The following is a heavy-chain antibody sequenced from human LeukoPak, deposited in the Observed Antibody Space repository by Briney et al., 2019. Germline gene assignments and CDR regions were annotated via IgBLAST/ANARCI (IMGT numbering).Heavy chain of an antibody. D-gene: IGHD6-19*01. CDR2: IYYSGST. CDR1: GGSISSYY. J-gene: IGHJ4*02. Sequence: PSETLSLTCTVSGGSISSYYWSWIRQPPGKGLEWIGYIYYSGSTNYNPSLKSRVTISVDTSKNQFSLKLSSVTAADTAVYYCASKLTAVAGYFDYWGQGTLVTVSS. CDR3: ASKLTAVAGYFDY. V-gene: IGHV4-59*01.